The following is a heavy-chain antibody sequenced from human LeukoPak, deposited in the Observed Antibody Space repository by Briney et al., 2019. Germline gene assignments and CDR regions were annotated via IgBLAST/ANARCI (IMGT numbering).Heavy chain of an antibody. CDR3: ARDRHYYGSGSYYHYFDY. Sequence: SVKVSCKASGGTFSSYAISWVRQAPGQGLEWMGGIIPIFGTANYAQKFQGRVTITADESTSTAYMELSSLRSEDTAVYYCARDRHYYGSGSYYHYFDYWGQGTLVTVSS. V-gene: IGHV1-69*13. CDR2: IIPIFGTA. CDR1: GGTFSSYA. D-gene: IGHD3-10*01. J-gene: IGHJ4*02.